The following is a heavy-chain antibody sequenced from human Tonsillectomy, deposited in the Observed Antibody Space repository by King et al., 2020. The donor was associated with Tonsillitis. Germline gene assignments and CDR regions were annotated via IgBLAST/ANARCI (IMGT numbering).Heavy chain of an antibody. J-gene: IGHJ3*02. CDR3: ATACGYTLMLTADTFDI. CDR2: VDLEDDGP. V-gene: IGHV1-24*01. Sequence: VQLVESGAEVKKPGASVKVSCKVSGYTLTELSMHWVRQAPGKGLEWMGGVDLEDDGPIYAHRFQGSVTLTEDTSTDTAYMEMSSLIYEGTAVYCGATACGYTLMLTADTFDIWGQGTIVTVSS. CDR1: GYTLTELS. D-gene: IGHD3-16*01.